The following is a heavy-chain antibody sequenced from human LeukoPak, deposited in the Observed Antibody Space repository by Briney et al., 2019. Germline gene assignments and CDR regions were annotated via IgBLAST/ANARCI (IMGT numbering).Heavy chain of an antibody. Sequence: ASVKVSCKASGYTFTGYYMHWVRQAPGQGLEWMGWINPNSGGTNYAQKFQGWVTMTRDTSISTAYMELRSLRSDDTAVYYCASSSYYYGSGSYGGDYWGQGTLVTVSS. CDR1: GYTFTGYY. CDR3: ASSSYYYGSGSYGGDY. V-gene: IGHV1-2*04. J-gene: IGHJ4*02. CDR2: INPNSGGT. D-gene: IGHD3-10*01.